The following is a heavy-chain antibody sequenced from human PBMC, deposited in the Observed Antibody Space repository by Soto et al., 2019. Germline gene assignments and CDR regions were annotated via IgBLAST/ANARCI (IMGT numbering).Heavy chain of an antibody. CDR3: ATPGRGYFYYYGVDV. V-gene: IGHV1-24*01. D-gene: IGHD3-22*01. Sequence: ASVKVSCKVSGHTLSELPIHWVRQPPGKGLEWMGGFDPDYRETVYAQKFQGRVTMTEDTSTDTAYMELSSLRSEDTAVYFCATPGRGYFYYYGVDVWGQGTTVAVSS. CDR2: FDPDYRET. J-gene: IGHJ6*02. CDR1: GHTLSELP.